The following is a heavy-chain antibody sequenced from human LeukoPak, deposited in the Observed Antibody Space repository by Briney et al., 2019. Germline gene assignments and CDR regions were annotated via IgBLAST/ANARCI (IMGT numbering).Heavy chain of an antibody. CDR2: IKQDGSEK. CDR3: ARDRVTMIVVGGPS. Sequence: PGGSLRLSCAASGFTFSSYWMSWVRQAPGKGLEWVANIKQDGSEKYYVDSVKGRFTISRDNAKNSLYLQMNSLRAEDTAVYYCARDRVTMIVVGGPSWGQGTLVTVSS. D-gene: IGHD3-22*01. V-gene: IGHV3-7*01. J-gene: IGHJ4*02. CDR1: GFTFSSYW.